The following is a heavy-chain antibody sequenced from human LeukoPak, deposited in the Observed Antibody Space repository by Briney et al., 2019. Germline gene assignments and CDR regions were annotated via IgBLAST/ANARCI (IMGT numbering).Heavy chain of an antibody. J-gene: IGHJ6*03. Sequence: PGGSLRLSCAASGFTFSSYSMNWVRQAPGKGLEWVSSISSSSSYIYYADSVKGRFTISRDNAKNSLYLQMNTLGVEDTAVYYCARISSFWSGLHCYYFMDVWGKGTTVTVSS. V-gene: IGHV3-21*01. CDR1: GFTFSSYS. D-gene: IGHD3-3*01. CDR3: ARISSFWSGLHCYYFMDV. CDR2: ISSSSSYI.